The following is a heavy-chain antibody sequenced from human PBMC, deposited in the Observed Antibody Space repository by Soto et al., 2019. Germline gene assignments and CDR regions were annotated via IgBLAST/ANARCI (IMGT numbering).Heavy chain of an antibody. CDR3: ARYIPGVRYYGMDV. J-gene: IGHJ6*02. CDR1: GFTFSSYA. D-gene: IGHD2-2*01. Sequence: SGRSLRLSCAASGFTFSSYAMKRVRQAPGKGLEWVSLIGESGTPTYYADSVKGRFTISRDNSGNMLFLEMYSLRAEDTAVYYCARYIPGVRYYGMDVWGQGTTVTVSS. CDR2: IGESGTPT. V-gene: IGHV3-23*01.